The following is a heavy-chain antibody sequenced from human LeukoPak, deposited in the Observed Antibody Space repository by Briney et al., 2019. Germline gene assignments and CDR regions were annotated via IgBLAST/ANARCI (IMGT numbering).Heavy chain of an antibody. V-gene: IGHV3-30*18. D-gene: IGHD1-26*01. J-gene: IGHJ4*02. Sequence: RTGGSLRLSCTPSGFTFSNYGMHCVSQAPGKGLEWVAVVSRDGRTKYYGDSVQGRFTISRHNSKNTMFLQMNSLRPEDTAVYYCAKEWHSEGYGSYNDVWGQGTLVTVSS. CDR3: AKEWHSEGYGSYNDV. CDR2: VSRDGRTK. CDR1: GFTFSNYG.